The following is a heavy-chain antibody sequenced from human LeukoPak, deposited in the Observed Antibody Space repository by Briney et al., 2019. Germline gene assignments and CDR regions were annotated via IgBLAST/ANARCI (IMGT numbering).Heavy chain of an antibody. CDR2: ISAYNGNT. CDR1: GYTFTSYG. Sequence: ASVKVSCKASGYTFTSYGISWVRQAPGQGLEWMGWISAYNGNTNYAQKLQGRVTMTTDTSTSTAYMELRSLRSDDTAVYYCARGYYGSGSPRLFWFDPWGQGTLVTVSS. J-gene: IGHJ5*02. D-gene: IGHD3-10*01. V-gene: IGHV1-18*01. CDR3: ARGYYGSGSPRLFWFDP.